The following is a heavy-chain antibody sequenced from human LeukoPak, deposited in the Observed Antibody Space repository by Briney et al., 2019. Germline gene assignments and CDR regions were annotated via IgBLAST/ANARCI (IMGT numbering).Heavy chain of an antibody. CDR2: IYTGGNT. CDR1: GFIVSSNY. J-gene: IGHJ3*02. CDR3: ASPSSGQSFDI. Sequence: GGSLRLSCAASGFIVSSNYMNWVRQAPGKGLEWVSVIYTGGNTYYADSVKGRFTISRDNSKNTLYLQMHSLRAEDTAVYYCASPSSGQSFDIWGQGTMVTVSS. D-gene: IGHD6-19*01. V-gene: IGHV3-53*01.